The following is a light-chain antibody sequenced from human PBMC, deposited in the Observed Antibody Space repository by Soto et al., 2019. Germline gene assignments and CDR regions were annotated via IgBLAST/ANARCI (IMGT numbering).Light chain of an antibody. CDR2: THN. J-gene: IGLJ1*01. CDR3: QSYDCRLSAYV. Sequence: QSVLTQPPSVSGAPGQRVTISCTGSSSNIGAGYDVHWYLQVPGTAPKLLVYTHNNRPSGVPDRFSGSTSGTSASLAITGLQSEDEADYYCQSYDCRLSAYVFGTGTKVTVL. V-gene: IGLV1-40*01. CDR1: SSNIGAGYD.